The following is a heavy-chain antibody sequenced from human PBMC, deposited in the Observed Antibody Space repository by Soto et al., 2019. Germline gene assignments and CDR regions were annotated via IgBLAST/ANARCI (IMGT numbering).Heavy chain of an antibody. J-gene: IGHJ6*02. V-gene: IGHV1-69*12. CDR3: ARSLVVVVAASAPYYYYGMDA. CDR2: LIPIFGTA. D-gene: IGHD2-15*01. Sequence: QVQLVQSGAEVKKPGSSVKVSCKASRGTFSSYAISWVRQAPGPGLEWMGGLIPIFGTANYAQKFQCRVTITADESTSTASMELRSLRSSDTAGYYCARSLVVVVAASAPYYYYGMDACGQGTTVTVSS. CDR1: RGTFSSYA.